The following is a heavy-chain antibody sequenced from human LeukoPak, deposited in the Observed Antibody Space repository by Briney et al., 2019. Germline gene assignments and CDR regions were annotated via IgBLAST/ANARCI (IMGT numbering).Heavy chain of an antibody. J-gene: IGHJ4*02. CDR3: ARDGFGTGSN. CDR2: IKQDGGEK. Sequence: GGSLRLSCAASGLTFSNYWMDWVRQTPGKGLEWVANIKQDGGEKNYVDSVKGRFIISRDNAKNSLYLQMNTLRADDTAVYYCARDGFGTGSNWGQGTLVTVSS. D-gene: IGHD3-16*01. CDR1: GLTFSNYW. V-gene: IGHV3-7*03.